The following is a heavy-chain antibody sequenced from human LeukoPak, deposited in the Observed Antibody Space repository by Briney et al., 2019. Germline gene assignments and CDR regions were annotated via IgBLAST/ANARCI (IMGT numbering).Heavy chain of an antibody. V-gene: IGHV3-7*03. D-gene: IGHD2-2*01. CDR3: AKDDCSSTSCYFDY. CDR1: GFTFSSYW. Sequence: GGSLRLSCAASGFTFSSYWMSWVRQAPGKGLEWVTNIKQHGSEKYYVDSVKGRFTISRDNAKNSLYLQMNSLRAEDTALYYCAKDDCSSTSCYFDYWGQGTLVTVSS. CDR2: IKQHGSEK. J-gene: IGHJ4*02.